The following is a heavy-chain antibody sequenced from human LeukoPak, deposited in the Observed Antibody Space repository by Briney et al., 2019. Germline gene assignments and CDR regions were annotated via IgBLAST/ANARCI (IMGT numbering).Heavy chain of an antibody. V-gene: IGHV3-53*01. CDR1: GFTVSSNY. Sequence: GGCLRLSCVASGFTVSSNYTSWVRQAPGKGLEWVSVIYSGGSTYYADSVKGRFTISRDNSKNTLYLQMNSLRAEDTAVYYCARDWSHRCFDYWGQGTLVTVSS. D-gene: IGHD3-3*01. J-gene: IGHJ4*02. CDR2: IYSGGST. CDR3: ARDWSHRCFDY.